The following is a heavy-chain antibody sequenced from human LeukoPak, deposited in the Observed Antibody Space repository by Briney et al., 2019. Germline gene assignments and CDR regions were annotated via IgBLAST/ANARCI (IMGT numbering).Heavy chain of an antibody. Sequence: ASVKVSCKASGYTFTSYYIHWVRQAPGQGLEWMGIINPSGGSTSYAQKFQGRVTMTRDMSTSTVYMELSSLRSEDTAVYYCARGGSGWYYAFDIWGQGTMVTVSS. J-gene: IGHJ3*02. CDR3: ARGGSGWYYAFDI. CDR1: GYTFTSYY. V-gene: IGHV1-46*01. CDR2: INPSGGST. D-gene: IGHD6-19*01.